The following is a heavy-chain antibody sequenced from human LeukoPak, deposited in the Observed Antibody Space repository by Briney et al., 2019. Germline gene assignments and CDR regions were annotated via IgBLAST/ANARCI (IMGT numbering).Heavy chain of an antibody. D-gene: IGHD2/OR15-2a*01. CDR2: IKEDGTRK. Sequence: PGGSLRLSCAASGFTFSSHWMTWVRQAPGKGLEWVANIKEDGTRKNYMDSVKGRFTISRDNAKNTLYLQMDSLRAEDTAVYYCTRVSTTDDYWGQGTLVTVSS. CDR1: GFTFSSHW. J-gene: IGHJ4*02. CDR3: TRVSTTDDY. V-gene: IGHV3-7*04.